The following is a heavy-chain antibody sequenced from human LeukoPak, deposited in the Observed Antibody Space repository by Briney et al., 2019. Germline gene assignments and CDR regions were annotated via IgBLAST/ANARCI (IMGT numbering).Heavy chain of an antibody. CDR3: ARAPGWLQLLDY. V-gene: IGHV4-34*01. CDR1: GGSFSGYY. J-gene: IGHJ4*02. D-gene: IGHD5-24*01. Sequence: SETLSLTCAVYGGSFSGYYWSWIRQPPGKGLEWIGEINHSGSTNYNPSLKSRVTISVDTSKNQFSLKLSSVTAADTAVYYCARAPGWLQLLDYWGQGTLVTVSS. CDR2: INHSGST.